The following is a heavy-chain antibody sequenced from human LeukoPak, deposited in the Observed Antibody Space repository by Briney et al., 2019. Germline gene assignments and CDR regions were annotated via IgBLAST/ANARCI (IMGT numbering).Heavy chain of an antibody. J-gene: IGHJ4*02. D-gene: IGHD4-17*01. CDR1: GYTFTGYY. CDR3: ARDRATVTKGDY. V-gene: IGHV1-2*02. CDR2: INPNSGGT. Sequence: GASVTVSCKASGYTFTGYYMHWVRQAPGQGLEWMGWINPNSGGTNYAQKFQGRVTMTRDTSISTAYMELSRLRFDDTAVYYCARDRATVTKGDYWGQGTLVTVSS.